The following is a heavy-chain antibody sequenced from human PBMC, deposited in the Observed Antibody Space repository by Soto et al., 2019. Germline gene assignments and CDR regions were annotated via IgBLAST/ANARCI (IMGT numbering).Heavy chain of an antibody. V-gene: IGHV3-23*01. CDR1: GFTFSSYA. D-gene: IGHD5-18*01. CDR3: AKGLHLWLSAGDD. Sequence: GGSLRLSCAASGFTFSSYAMSWVRQAPGKGLEWVSVISGSGGSTYYADSVKGRFTISRDNSKNTLYLQMNSLRAEDTAVYYCAKGLHLWLSAGDDWGQGTLVTVSS. J-gene: IGHJ4*02. CDR2: ISGSGGST.